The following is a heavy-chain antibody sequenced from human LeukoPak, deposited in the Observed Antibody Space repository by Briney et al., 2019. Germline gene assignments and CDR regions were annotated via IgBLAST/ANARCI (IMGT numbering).Heavy chain of an antibody. D-gene: IGHD5-18*01. J-gene: IGHJ5*02. Sequence: SETLSLTCAVSGYPISSGYYWGWIRQPPGKGLEWTGSIYHSGSTYYNPSLKSRVTISVDTSKNQFSLKLSSVTAADTAVYYCARINTAIIGWFGPWGQGTLVTVSS. CDR2: IYHSGST. CDR3: ARINTAIIGWFGP. V-gene: IGHV4-38-2*01. CDR1: GYPISSGYY.